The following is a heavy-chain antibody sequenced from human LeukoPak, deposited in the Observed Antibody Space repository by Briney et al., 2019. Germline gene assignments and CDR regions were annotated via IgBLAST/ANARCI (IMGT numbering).Heavy chain of an antibody. J-gene: IGHJ4*02. CDR1: GFTFSSYA. D-gene: IGHD3-10*01. Sequence: RPGGSLRHSCAASGFTFSSYAMSWVRQAPGKGLEWVSAIGGSGGNTYYADSVKGRFTTSRDNSKNTLSLQMNSLGAEDTAVYYCAKDGVYGSGSSYYFDYWGQGTLVTVSS. CDR2: IGGSGGNT. CDR3: AKDGVYGSGSSYYFDY. V-gene: IGHV3-23*01.